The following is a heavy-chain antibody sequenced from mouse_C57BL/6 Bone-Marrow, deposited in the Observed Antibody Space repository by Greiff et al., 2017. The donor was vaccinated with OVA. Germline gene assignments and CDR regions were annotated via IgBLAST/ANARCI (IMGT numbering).Heavy chain of an antibody. CDR3: ARRGYYGNRYFAV. J-gene: IGHJ1*03. D-gene: IGHD2-1*01. CDR1: GYTFTSYW. CDR2: INPSNGGT. Sequence: QVQLQQPGTELVKPGASVKLSCKASGYTFTSYWMHWVKQRPGQGLEWIGNINPSNGGTNYNEKFKSKATLTVDKSSSTAYMPLISLTSEDSAVCYCARRGYYGNRYFAVWVTGTTVTVSS. V-gene: IGHV1-53*01.